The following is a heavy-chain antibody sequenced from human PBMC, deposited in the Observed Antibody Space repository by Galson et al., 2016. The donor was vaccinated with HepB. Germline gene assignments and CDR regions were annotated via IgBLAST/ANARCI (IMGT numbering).Heavy chain of an antibody. Sequence: SLRLSCAASGFVFSRYSMNWVRQAPGRGLEWVSSISYGSTYLYYADSVKGRFTISRDNAENSLYLQMNSLRAEDTAVYYCATGYSGDDYSREFDYWGQGTRATVSA. V-gene: IGHV3-21*01. CDR2: ISYGSTYL. J-gene: IGHJ4*02. CDR1: GFVFSRYS. CDR3: ATGYSGDDYSREFDY. D-gene: IGHD5-12*01.